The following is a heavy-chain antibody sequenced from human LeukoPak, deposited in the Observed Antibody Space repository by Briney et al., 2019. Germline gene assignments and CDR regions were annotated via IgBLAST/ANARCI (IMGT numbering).Heavy chain of an antibody. CDR1: GFTVSSNY. Sequence: GGSLRLSCAASGFTVSSNYMSWVRQAPGKGLEWVSVIYSGGSTYYADSVKGRFTISRDNSKNTLYPQMNSLRAEDTAVYYCARVRPPIDGYDAFDIWGQGTMVTVSS. V-gene: IGHV3-53*01. CDR2: IYSGGST. D-gene: IGHD5-24*01. J-gene: IGHJ3*02. CDR3: ARVRPPIDGYDAFDI.